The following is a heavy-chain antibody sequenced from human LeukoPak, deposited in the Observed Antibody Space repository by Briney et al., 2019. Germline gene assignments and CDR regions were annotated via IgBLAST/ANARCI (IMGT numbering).Heavy chain of an antibody. V-gene: IGHV3-7*01. Sequence: GGSLRLSCAASGFTFSNYWMSWVRQAPGKGLEWVANIKQDGSEKYYVDSVKGRFTISRDNAKNSLYLQMNGLRAEDTAVYYCARDGCSGTSCYRWGQGTLVTVSS. CDR2: IKQDGSEK. CDR1: GFTFSNYW. CDR3: ARDGCSGTSCYR. D-gene: IGHD2-2*01. J-gene: IGHJ4*02.